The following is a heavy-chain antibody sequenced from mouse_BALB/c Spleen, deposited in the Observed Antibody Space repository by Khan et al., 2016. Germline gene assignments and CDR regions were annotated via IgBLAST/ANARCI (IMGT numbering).Heavy chain of an antibody. CDR1: GYSITSGYS. Sequence: EVKLEESGPDLVKPSQSLSLTCTVTGYSITSGYSWHWIRQFPGNKQEWMGYIHYSGSTNYNPSLKSRISITRDTSKNPFFLQLHSVTTEDTATYSCARLRDWYFDVWGAGTSVTVSS. CDR2: IHYSGST. CDR3: ARLRDWYFDV. J-gene: IGHJ1*01. V-gene: IGHV3-1*02. D-gene: IGHD1-1*01.